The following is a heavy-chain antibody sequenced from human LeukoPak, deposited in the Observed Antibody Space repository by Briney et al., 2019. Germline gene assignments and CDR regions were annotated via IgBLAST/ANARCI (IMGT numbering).Heavy chain of an antibody. J-gene: IGHJ4*02. D-gene: IGHD5-18*01. CDR3: ARGYSYGYSDY. Sequence: PSETLSLTCTVSGGSISSYYWSWIRQPPGKGLEWIGYIYYSGSTNYNPSLKSRVTISVDTSKNQFSLKLSSVTAADTAVYYCARGYSYGYSDYWGQGTLVTVSS. CDR2: IYYSGST. CDR1: GGSISSYY. V-gene: IGHV4-59*01.